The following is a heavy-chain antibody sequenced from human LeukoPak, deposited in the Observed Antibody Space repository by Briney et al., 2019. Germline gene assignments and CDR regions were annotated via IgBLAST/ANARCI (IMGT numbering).Heavy chain of an antibody. V-gene: IGHV1-2*02. Sequence: GASVKVSCKASGYIFTGYYLHWVRQAPGQGLEWMGWINPNSGGTNYAQKFQGRVTMTRDTSISTAYMELSRLRSDDTAVYYCARALEMATILPFDYWGQGTLVTVSS. CDR1: GYIFTGYY. CDR2: INPNSGGT. CDR3: ARALEMATILPFDY. D-gene: IGHD5-24*01. J-gene: IGHJ4*02.